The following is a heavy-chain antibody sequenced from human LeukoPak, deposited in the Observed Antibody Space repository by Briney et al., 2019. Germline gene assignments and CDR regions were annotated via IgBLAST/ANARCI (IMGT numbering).Heavy chain of an antibody. D-gene: IGHD2-8*01. CDR1: GFAFSNYA. J-gene: IGHJ4*02. CDR3: AKDVCTSPRCLLYSDS. CDR2: ISGVNT. V-gene: IGHV3-23*01. Sequence: GGSLRLSCATSGFAFSNYAMSWFRQAPGKGLEGVSGISGVNTYYADSVKGRFTISRDNSKNGLYVQMNRLRVEDTAVYFCAKDVCTSPRCLLYSDSWGQGTLVTVSS.